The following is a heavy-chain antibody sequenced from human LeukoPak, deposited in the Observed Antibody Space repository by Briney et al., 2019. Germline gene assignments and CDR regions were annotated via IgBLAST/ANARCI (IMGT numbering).Heavy chain of an antibody. J-gene: IGHJ4*02. V-gene: IGHV1-2*02. Sequence: ASMKVSCKASGYTFTGCYMHWVRQAPGQGLEWMGWINPNSGGTTYAQSFQGRVTLTRDTSISTAYMEPSSLRSDDTAVYYCARGNLRELRGFDYWGQGTLVTVSS. CDR1: GYTFTGCY. CDR3: ARGNLRELRGFDY. D-gene: IGHD1-7*01. CDR2: INPNSGGT.